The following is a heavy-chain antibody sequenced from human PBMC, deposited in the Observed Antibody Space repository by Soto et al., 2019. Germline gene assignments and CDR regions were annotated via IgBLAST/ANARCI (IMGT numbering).Heavy chain of an antibody. CDR3: AQTLGLAVAGPGRFDL. J-gene: IGHJ2*01. Sequence: QVQLVQSGAEVKKYGSSVKVSCKASGGTFSRYAISWVRQAPGQGLEWMGGITPMFGTANYAQRFQGRVTITAAESTSTAYMQLSSLRSDDTAVYYCAQTLGLAVAGPGRFDLWGRGTPVTVSS. D-gene: IGHD6-19*01. CDR1: GGTFSRYA. CDR2: ITPMFGTA. V-gene: IGHV1-69*12.